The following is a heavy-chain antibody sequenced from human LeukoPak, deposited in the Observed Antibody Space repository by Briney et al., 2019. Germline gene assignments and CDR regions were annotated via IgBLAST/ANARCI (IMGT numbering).Heavy chain of an antibody. D-gene: IGHD2-15*01. CDR1: GFTFSSYG. CDR3: ARDATYYFDY. CDR2: ISYDGSNK. J-gene: IGHJ4*02. Sequence: AGGSLRLSCAASGFTFSSYGMHWVRQAPGKGLEWVAVISYDGSNKYYADSVKGRFTISRDNSKNTLYLQMNSLRAEDTAVYYCARDATYYFDYWGQGTLVTVSS. V-gene: IGHV3-30*03.